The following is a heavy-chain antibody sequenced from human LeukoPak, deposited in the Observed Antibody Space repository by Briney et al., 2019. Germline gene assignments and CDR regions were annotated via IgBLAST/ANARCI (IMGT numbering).Heavy chain of an antibody. Sequence: PSETLSLTCALSGTSFSSYYWSWIRQPPGHGLEWIGGVNHSGYTNDNPSLKSRVTISVDTSKNQFSLSLRSVTAADTAVYFCARMTTGHDFWGQGTLVTVSS. CDR1: GTSFSSYY. V-gene: IGHV4-34*01. D-gene: IGHD4-17*01. CDR2: VNHSGYT. J-gene: IGHJ4*02. CDR3: ARMTTGHDF.